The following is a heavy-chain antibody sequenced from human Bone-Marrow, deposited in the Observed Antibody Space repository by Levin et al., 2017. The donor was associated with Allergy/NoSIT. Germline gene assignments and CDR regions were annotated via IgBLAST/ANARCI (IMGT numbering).Heavy chain of an antibody. D-gene: IGHD6-13*01. CDR3: AKLGIAAGTVD. CDR1: GFTFSSSP. J-gene: IGHJ4*02. CDR2: ISSSSGDT. V-gene: IGHV3-23*01. Sequence: PGESLKISCAAAGFTFSSSPMSWVRQAPGRGLEWVPSISSSSGDTYYADSVKGRFTISRDNSKNTLYLQMNSLRVEDTAVYYCAKLGIAAGTVDWGQGTLVTVSS.